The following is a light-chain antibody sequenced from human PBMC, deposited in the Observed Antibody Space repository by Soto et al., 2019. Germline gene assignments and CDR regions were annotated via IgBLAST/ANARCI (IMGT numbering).Light chain of an antibody. CDR2: AAS. V-gene: IGKV1-39*01. CDR3: QKSYSTSP. CDR1: QSISSY. Sequence: DIQMTQSPSSLSASVGDRVTITCRASQSISSYLNWYQQKPGKAPKLLIYAASSLQSGVPSRFSGSGSGTDFTLTISSLQPEDFATYYCQKSYSTSPFGGETKVDIK. J-gene: IGKJ4*01.